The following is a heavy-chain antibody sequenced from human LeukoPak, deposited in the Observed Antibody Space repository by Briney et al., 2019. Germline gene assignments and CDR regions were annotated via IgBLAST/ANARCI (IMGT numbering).Heavy chain of an antibody. J-gene: IGHJ3*02. CDR1: GFTFSSYS. Sequence: KSGGSLRLSCAASGFTFSSYSMNWVRQAPGKGLEWVSSISSSSSYIYYADSVKGRFTISRDNAKNSLYLQMNSLRAEDTAVYYCARAGSDYGHYSDAFDIWGQGTMVTVSS. CDR2: ISSSSSYI. V-gene: IGHV3-21*01. D-gene: IGHD4-17*01. CDR3: ARAGSDYGHYSDAFDI.